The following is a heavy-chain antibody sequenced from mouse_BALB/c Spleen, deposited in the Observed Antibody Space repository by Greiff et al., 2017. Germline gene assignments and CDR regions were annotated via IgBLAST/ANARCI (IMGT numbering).Heavy chain of an antibody. Sequence: QVQLQQSGAELMKPGASVKISCKATGYTFSSYWIEWVKQRPGHGLEWIGEILPGSGSTNYNEKFKGKATFTADTSSNTAYMQLSSLTSEDSAVYYCARKIYYYGSSLYYYAMDYWGQGTSVTVSS. V-gene: IGHV1-9*01. CDR1: GYTFSSYW. CDR3: ARKIYYYGSSLYYYAMDY. CDR2: ILPGSGST. J-gene: IGHJ4*01. D-gene: IGHD1-1*01.